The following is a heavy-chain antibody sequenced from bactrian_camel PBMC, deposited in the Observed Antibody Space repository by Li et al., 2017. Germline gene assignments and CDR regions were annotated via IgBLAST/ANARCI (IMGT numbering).Heavy chain of an antibody. CDR2: ISSDGSVS. CDR1: GFTFSTYG. V-gene: IGHV3S6*01. J-gene: IGHJ2*01. D-gene: IGHD1*01. Sequence: HVQLVESGGGLVQPGGSLRLSCAASGFTFSTYGISWVRQAPGKGLDWVSTISSDGSVSYTADSVKGRFTIFRDNAKSTLYLQLNNLETEDSAMYYCARGSQYDQLDILPKGQ.